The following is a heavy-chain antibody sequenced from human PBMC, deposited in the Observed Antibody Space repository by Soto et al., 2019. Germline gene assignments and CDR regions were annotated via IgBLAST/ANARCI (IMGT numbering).Heavy chain of an antibody. D-gene: IGHD3-22*01. Sequence: QVQLQESGPGLVKPSQTLSLTCTVSGGSISSGGYYWSWIRQHPGKGLGWIGYIYYSGSTYYNPSLKSRVTISVDTSKNQFSLKLSSVTAADTAVYYCAREGDSPTKHDSSGYYSDYWGQGTLVTVSS. CDR3: AREGDSPTKHDSSGYYSDY. V-gene: IGHV4-31*03. CDR2: IYYSGST. J-gene: IGHJ4*02. CDR1: GGSISSGGYY.